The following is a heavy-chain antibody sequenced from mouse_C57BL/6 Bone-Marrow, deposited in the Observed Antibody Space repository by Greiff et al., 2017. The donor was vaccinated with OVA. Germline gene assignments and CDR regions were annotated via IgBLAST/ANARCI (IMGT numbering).Heavy chain of an antibody. V-gene: IGHV1-62-2*01. CDR1: GYTFTGYW. CDR3: ARHENGGMVTTRAWFAY. J-gene: IGHJ3*01. D-gene: IGHD2-10*02. CDR2: ILPGSGSI. Sequence: VQLQQSGAELMKPGASVKLSCKATGYTFTGYWIEWVKQRPGHGLEWIGEILPGSGSIKYNEKFKDKATLTADKSSSTVYMELSRLTSEDSAVYFCARHENGGMVTTRAWFAYWGQGTLVTVSA.